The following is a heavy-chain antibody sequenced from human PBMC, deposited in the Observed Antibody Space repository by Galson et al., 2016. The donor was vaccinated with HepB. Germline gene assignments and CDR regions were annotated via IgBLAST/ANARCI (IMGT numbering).Heavy chain of an antibody. CDR3: ARDLGASGGSYYLHWFDL. D-gene: IGHD1-26*01. CDR1: GFLFRSYG. Sequence: SLRLSCAGSGFLFRSYGMHWVRQAPGKGLEWVAADSMDGRRKFYSDSVKGRFTISRDNSNNMLFLQMDSLRPDDTAVYYCARDLGASGGSYYLHWFDLWGQGTLLTVSS. V-gene: IGHV3-30*03. CDR2: DSMDGRRK. J-gene: IGHJ5*02.